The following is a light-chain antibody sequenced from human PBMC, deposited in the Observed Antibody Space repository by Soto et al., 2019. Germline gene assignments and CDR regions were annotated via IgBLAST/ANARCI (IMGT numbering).Light chain of an antibody. CDR1: SSDVGGYNY. CDR3: SSYSSNTTLV. J-gene: IGLJ3*02. V-gene: IGLV2-14*01. CDR2: DVN. Sequence: QSALTQPASVSGSPGQSITIPYTGTSSDVGGYNYVSWYQQRPGKAPKLMIYDVNNRPSGVSNRFSASKSGITASLTISGLQAEDEADYYCSSYSSNTTLVFGGGTKLTVL.